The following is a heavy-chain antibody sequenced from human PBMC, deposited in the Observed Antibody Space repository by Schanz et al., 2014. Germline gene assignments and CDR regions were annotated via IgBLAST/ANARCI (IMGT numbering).Heavy chain of an antibody. D-gene: IGHD2-2*01. J-gene: IGHJ4*02. CDR3: AKVAPAATYLDS. Sequence: QVQLVESGGGLVKPGGSLRLSCAASGFTFSDYYMSWIRQAPGKGLEWVSYISRDGTTSYYADSVKGRFTISRDNAKNSLYLEMTSLRGEDTAVYYCAKVAPAATYLDSWGLGTLVTVSS. CDR1: GFTFSDYY. CDR2: ISRDGTTS. V-gene: IGHV3-11*01.